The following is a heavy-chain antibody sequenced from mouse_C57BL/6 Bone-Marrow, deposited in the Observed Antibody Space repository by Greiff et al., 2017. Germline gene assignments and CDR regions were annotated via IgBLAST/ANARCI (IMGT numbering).Heavy chain of an antibody. J-gene: IGHJ2*01. Sequence: QVQLQQPGAELVRPGTSVKLSCKASGYTFTSYWMHRVKQRPGQGLEWIGVIDPSDSYTNYNQKFKGKATLTVDTSSSTAYMQLSSLTSDDSAVYYCARSLGTAYWGQGTTLTVSS. CDR3: ARSLGTAY. V-gene: IGHV1-59*01. D-gene: IGHD3-3*01. CDR1: GYTFTSYW. CDR2: IDPSDSYT.